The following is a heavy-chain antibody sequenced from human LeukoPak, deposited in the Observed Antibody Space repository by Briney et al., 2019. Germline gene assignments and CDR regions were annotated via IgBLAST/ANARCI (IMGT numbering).Heavy chain of an antibody. CDR3: ARGGRYFYN. V-gene: IGHV3-30*03. CDR2: ISYDGNNK. Sequence: GGSLRLSCAASGFTFSSYAMHWVRQAPGKGLEWVALISYDGNNKYYADSVKGRFTISRDNSKNTLYLQMNSLRAEDTAVFYCARGGRYFYNWGQGTLVTVSS. D-gene: IGHD1-26*01. CDR1: GFTFSSYA. J-gene: IGHJ4*02.